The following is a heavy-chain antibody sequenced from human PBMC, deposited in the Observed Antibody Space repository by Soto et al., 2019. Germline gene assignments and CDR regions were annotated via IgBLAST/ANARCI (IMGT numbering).Heavy chain of an antibody. J-gene: IGHJ6*03. CDR1: GFTFSSYS. D-gene: IGHD6-13*01. Sequence: EVQLVESGGGLVQPGGSLRLSCAASGFTFSSYSMNWVRQAPGKGLEWVSYISSSSSTMYYADSVKGRFTISRDNAKNSLYLQMNSLRAEDTAVYYCARETSSSWYDYYYYMDVWGKGTTVTVSS. CDR2: ISSSSSTM. V-gene: IGHV3-48*01. CDR3: ARETSSSWYDYYYYMDV.